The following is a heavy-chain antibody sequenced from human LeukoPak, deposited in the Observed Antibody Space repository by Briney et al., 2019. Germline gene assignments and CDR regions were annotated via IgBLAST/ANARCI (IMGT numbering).Heavy chain of an antibody. V-gene: IGHV3-11*04. D-gene: IGHD1-26*01. CDR1: GFTFSDYY. Sequence: GGSLRLSCAASGFTFSDYYMSWIRQAPGKGLEWVSYISSSGSTIYYADSVKGRFTISRDNAKNSLYLRMNSLRAEDTAVYYCASGFNSGPIADYWGQGTLVTVSS. J-gene: IGHJ4*02. CDR2: ISSSGSTI. CDR3: ASGFNSGPIADY.